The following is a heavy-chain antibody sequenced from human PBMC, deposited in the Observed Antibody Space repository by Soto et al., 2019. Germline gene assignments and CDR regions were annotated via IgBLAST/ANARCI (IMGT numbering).Heavy chain of an antibody. D-gene: IGHD3-10*01. J-gene: IGHJ4*02. CDR1: GLTFSTYA. V-gene: IGHV3-23*01. Sequence: EVQLLVSGGGLVQPGGSLRLSCAASGLTFSTYAMSWVRQAPGRGLEWVSSITGNGATTYYTDSVKGRFIISRDNSKNTLFLQMNIWSAEDTALYYCATDRPNYYGSGGGYYKAGGDYWGQGTLVTVSS. CDR2: ITGNGATT. CDR3: ATDRPNYYGSGGGYYKAGGDY.